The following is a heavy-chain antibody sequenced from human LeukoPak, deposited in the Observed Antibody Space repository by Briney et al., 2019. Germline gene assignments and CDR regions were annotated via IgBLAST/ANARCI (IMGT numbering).Heavy chain of an antibody. V-gene: IGHV1-18*01. J-gene: IGHJ3*02. CDR3: ARDLGGSSSWYFRAFDI. CDR2: ISAYNGNT. Sequence: ASVKVSCKASGGTFSSYAISWVRQAPGQGLEWMGWISAYNGNTNYAQKLQGRVTMTTDTSTSTAYMELRSLRSDDTAVYYCARDLGGSSSWYFRAFDIWGQGTMVTVSS. CDR1: GGTFSSYA. D-gene: IGHD6-13*01.